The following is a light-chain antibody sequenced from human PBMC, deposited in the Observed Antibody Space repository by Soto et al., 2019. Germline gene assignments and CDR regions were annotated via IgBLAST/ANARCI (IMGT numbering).Light chain of an antibody. CDR1: SGSVSTANN. CDR3: ALFMGNGISV. V-gene: IGLV8-61*01. Sequence: QTVVTQESSFSVSPGGTVTLTCGLISGSVSTANNPNWYQQTPGQAPRTLIYSTSTRSSGDPDRFSGSILGNKAALTIPGAQEDDESDYYCALFMGNGISVFGTGTKLTVL. J-gene: IGLJ1*01. CDR2: STS.